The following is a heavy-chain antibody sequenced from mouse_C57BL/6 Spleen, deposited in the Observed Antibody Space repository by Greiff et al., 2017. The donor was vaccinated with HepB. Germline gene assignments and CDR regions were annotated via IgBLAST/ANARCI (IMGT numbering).Heavy chain of an antibody. D-gene: IGHD1-1*01. J-gene: IGHJ2*01. CDR1: GYAFSSYW. CDR2: IYPGDGDT. CDR3: ARRGGYYYGSSPLDY. V-gene: IGHV1-80*01. Sequence: QVQLQQSGAELVKPGASVKISCKASGYAFSSYWMNWVKQRPGKGLEWIGQIYPGDGDTNYNGKFKGKATLTADKSSSTAYRQLSSLTSEDSAVYFCARRGGYYYGSSPLDYWGQGTTLTVSS.